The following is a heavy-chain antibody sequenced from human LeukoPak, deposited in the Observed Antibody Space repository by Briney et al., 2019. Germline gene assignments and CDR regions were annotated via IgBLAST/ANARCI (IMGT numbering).Heavy chain of an antibody. CDR3: AKDEVLLWFGDSYFDY. V-gene: IGHV3-23*01. Sequence: GGSLRLSCVVSGFTFSSYAMSWVHQAPGKGLEWVSAISGSGGSTYYADSVKGRFTISRDNSKNTLYLQMNSLRAEDTAVYYCAKDEVLLWFGDSYFDYWGQGTLVTVSS. CDR2: ISGSGGST. J-gene: IGHJ4*02. D-gene: IGHD3-10*01. CDR1: GFTFSSYA.